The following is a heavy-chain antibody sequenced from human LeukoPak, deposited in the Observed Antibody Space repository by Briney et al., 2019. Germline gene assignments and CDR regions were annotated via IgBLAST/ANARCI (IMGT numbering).Heavy chain of an antibody. J-gene: IGHJ5*02. CDR1: GFTFSSYD. CDR2: IGTAGDT. Sequence: GGSLRLSCAASGFTFSSYDMHWVRQATGKGLEWVSAIGTAGDTYYPGSVKGRFTISRENAKNSLYLQMNSLRAEDTAVYYCAKGRYKYCSSTSCLNWFDPWGQGTLVTVSS. V-gene: IGHV3-13*01. D-gene: IGHD2-2*01. CDR3: AKGRYKYCSSTSCLNWFDP.